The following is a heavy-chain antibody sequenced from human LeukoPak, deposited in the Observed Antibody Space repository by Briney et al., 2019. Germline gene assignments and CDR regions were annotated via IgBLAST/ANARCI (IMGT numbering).Heavy chain of an antibody. J-gene: IGHJ6*03. V-gene: IGHV3-21*01. Sequence: GGSLRLSCAASGFTFSSYVMHWVRQAPGKGLEWVSSISSSSSYIYYADSVKGRFTISRDNAKNSLYLQMNSLRAEDTAVYYCARAPFSGYIAVYYYMDVWGKGTTVTVSS. CDR1: GFTFSSYV. CDR3: ARAPFSGYIAVYYYMDV. D-gene: IGHD5-18*01. CDR2: ISSSSSYI.